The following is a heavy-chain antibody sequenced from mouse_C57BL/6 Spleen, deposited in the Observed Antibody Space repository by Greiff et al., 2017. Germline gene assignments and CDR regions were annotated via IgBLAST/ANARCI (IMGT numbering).Heavy chain of an antibody. CDR3: AKGSVGAY. Sequence: EVKLQQSGPELVKPGASVKISCKASGYTFTDYYMNWVKQSHGKSLEWIGDINPNNGGTSYNQKFKGKATLTVDKSSSTAYMELRSLTSEDSAVYYCAKGSVGAYWGQGTLVTVSA. CDR2: INPNNGGT. V-gene: IGHV1-26*01. CDR1: GYTFTDYY. J-gene: IGHJ3*01.